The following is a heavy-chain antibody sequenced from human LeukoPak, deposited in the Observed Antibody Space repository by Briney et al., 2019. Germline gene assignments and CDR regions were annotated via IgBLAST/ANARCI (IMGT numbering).Heavy chain of an antibody. J-gene: IGHJ6*03. CDR1: GYSFTSYW. D-gene: IGHD2-2*01. Sequence: GESLKVSCKGSGYSFTSYWIGWVRQMPGKGLEWLGIIYPGDSDTRYSPSFQGQVTISAHNSISTPYRQLRRLKASDTAMYDCPRHQQGSSHIVVVPAAYSSYYMDVWGKGTTVTVSS. CDR2: IYPGDSDT. CDR3: PRHQQGSSHIVVVPAAYSSYYMDV. V-gene: IGHV5-51*01.